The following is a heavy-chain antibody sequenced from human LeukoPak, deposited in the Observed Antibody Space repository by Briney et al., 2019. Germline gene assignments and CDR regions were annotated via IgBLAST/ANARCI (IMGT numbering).Heavy chain of an antibody. J-gene: IGHJ6*02. CDR1: GFTFSDYW. CDR2: IWYDGSNK. CDR3: ARGARYSSGWGMGNYYYGMDV. Sequence: GGSLRLSCAASGFTFSDYWIHWVRQAPGKGLEWVAVIWYDGSNKYYADSVKGRFTISRDNSKNTLYLQMNSLRPEDTAVYYCARGARYSSGWGMGNYYYGMDVWGQGTTVTVSS. V-gene: IGHV3-33*08. D-gene: IGHD6-19*01.